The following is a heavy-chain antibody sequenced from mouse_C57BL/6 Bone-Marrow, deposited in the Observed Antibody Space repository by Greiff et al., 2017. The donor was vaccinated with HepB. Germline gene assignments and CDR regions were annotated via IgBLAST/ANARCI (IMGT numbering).Heavy chain of an antibody. CDR2: ISDGGSYT. CDR1: GFTFSSYA. Sequence: EVKVEESGGGLVKPGGSLKLSCAASGFTFSSYAMSWVRQTPEKRLEWVATISDGGSYTYYPDNVKGRFTISRDNAKNNLYLQMSHLKSEDTAMYYCARSYYGSSYWYFDVWGTGTTVTVSS. J-gene: IGHJ1*03. V-gene: IGHV5-4*03. D-gene: IGHD1-1*01. CDR3: ARSYYGSSYWYFDV.